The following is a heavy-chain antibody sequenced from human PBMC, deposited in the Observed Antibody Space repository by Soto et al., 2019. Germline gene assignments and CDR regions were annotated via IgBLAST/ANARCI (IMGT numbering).Heavy chain of an antibody. V-gene: IGHV1-2*02. CDR3: ARRKGDYYDSSGYHYYFDY. CDR2: INPNSGGT. J-gene: IGHJ4*02. Sequence: GXSVKVSCKASGYTFTYYYVHWVRQAPGQGLEWMGWINPNSGGTKSAQKFQGRVTMTRDTSISTAYMELSRLRSDDTAVYYCARRKGDYYDSSGYHYYFDYWGQGALVTVSS. CDR1: GYTFTYYY. D-gene: IGHD3-22*01.